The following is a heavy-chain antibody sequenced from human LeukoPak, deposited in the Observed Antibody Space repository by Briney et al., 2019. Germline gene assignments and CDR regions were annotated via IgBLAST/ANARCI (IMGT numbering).Heavy chain of an antibody. V-gene: IGHV3-48*03. Sequence: GGSLRLSCAASGFTFSSYEMNWVRQAPGKGLEWVSYISTSGSTIYYADSVKGRFTISRDNAKNSLYLQMDSLRVEDTAVYYCARDGRWINYYDGSSPVWGQGTLVTVSS. CDR3: ARDGRWINYYDGSSPV. J-gene: IGHJ4*02. CDR2: ISTSGSTI. CDR1: GFTFSSYE. D-gene: IGHD3-22*01.